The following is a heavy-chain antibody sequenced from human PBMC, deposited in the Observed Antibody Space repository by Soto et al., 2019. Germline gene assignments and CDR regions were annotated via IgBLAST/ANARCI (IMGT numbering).Heavy chain of an antibody. CDR2: ISYDGSNK. CDR1: GFTFSSFA. D-gene: IGHD3-22*01. V-gene: IGHV3-30-3*01. J-gene: IGHJ4*02. CDR3: ARSTMILVVNDFDS. Sequence: GGSLRLSCAASGFTFSSFAMHWVRQAPGKGLEWVAVISYDGSNKYYADSVKGRFTISRDNSKNTLYLQMNSLRAEDTAVYYCARSTMILVVNDFDSWGQGTLVTVSS.